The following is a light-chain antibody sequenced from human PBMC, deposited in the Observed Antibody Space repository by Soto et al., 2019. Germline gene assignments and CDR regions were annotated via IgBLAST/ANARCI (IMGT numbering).Light chain of an antibody. J-gene: IGKJ1*01. CDR2: DVS. Sequence: DIPMTQSPSTLSASVGDGVTVTCRASQSIGTWLAWYQQKPGKAPKVLIYDVSTLKSGVPSRFSGSASGTEFTLSISSLQPDDFATYYCQQYKSYWTFGQGTKVDIK. CDR3: QQYKSYWT. V-gene: IGKV1-5*01. CDR1: QSIGTW.